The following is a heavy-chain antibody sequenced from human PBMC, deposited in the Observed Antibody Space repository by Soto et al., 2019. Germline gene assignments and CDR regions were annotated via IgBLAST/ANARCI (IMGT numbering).Heavy chain of an antibody. Sequence: QVQLQESGPGLVKPSQTLSLTCTVSGGSISSGGYYWSWIRQHPGKGLEWIGYIYYSGSTYYNPSLKSRVTISVDTSKNQFSLKLSSVTAADTAVYYCARGQYGSGSYYNPGSVDYYGMDVWGQGTTVTVSS. V-gene: IGHV4-31*03. CDR2: IYYSGST. J-gene: IGHJ6*02. D-gene: IGHD3-10*01. CDR3: ARGQYGSGSYYNPGSVDYYGMDV. CDR1: GGSISSGGYY.